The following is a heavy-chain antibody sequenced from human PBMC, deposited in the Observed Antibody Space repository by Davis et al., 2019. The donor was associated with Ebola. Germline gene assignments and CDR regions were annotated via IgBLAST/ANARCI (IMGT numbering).Heavy chain of an antibody. V-gene: IGHV3-7*01. Sequence: GESLKISCAASRFTFSTYWMNWVRQAPGKGPEWVANTKQDGSEKYYVDSVKGRFTISRDNSKNTLYLQMNSLRAEDTAVYYCARQDYDFWSGDYYYYGMDVWGQGTTVTVSS. CDR1: RFTFSTYW. D-gene: IGHD3-3*01. CDR3: ARQDYDFWSGDYYYYGMDV. CDR2: TKQDGSEK. J-gene: IGHJ6*02.